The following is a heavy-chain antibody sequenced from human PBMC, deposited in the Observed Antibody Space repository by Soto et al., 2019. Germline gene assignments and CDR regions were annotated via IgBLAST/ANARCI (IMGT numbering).Heavy chain of an antibody. V-gene: IGHV1-8*01. D-gene: IGHD6-13*01. CDR2: VNTNSDDT. CDR3: AREWSAAGHFYGMDV. CDR1: GYTFTSYD. J-gene: IGHJ6*02. Sequence: ASVKVSCKTSGYTFTSYDINWVRQAPGQGLEWVGWVNTNSDDTRSAQKFRGRLTLTRDKSMRAVYMKLSNLRPDDSAVYYCAREWSAAGHFYGMDVWGQGTTVTVSS.